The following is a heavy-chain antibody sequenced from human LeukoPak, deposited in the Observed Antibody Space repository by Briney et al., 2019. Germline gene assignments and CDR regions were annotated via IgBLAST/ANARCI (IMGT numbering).Heavy chain of an antibody. CDR3: ATLTGTTGSDDY. CDR2: ISFYGRNK. D-gene: IGHD1-20*01. CDR1: GLTFSISA. V-gene: IGHV3-30*04. Sequence: GGPLRLSCAASGLTFSISAMHWVRQAPGKGLEWVAVISFYGRNKYYADSVKGRFTVSRDNSKSTLFLQMSTLRAEDTAVYYCATLTGTTGSDDYWGQGTLVTVSS. J-gene: IGHJ4*02.